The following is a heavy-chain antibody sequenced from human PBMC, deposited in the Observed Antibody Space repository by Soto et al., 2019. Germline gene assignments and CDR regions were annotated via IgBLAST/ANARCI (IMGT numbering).Heavy chain of an antibody. Sequence: QVQVVQSGAEVKKPGSSVRVSCKASGGTSSSYAITWMRQAPGQGLEWMGGIIPILDITDYAQKFQGRVTFTADESTSTVYMELSSLTSEDTAVYYCASGGTTVNRRFDFWGQGTLVTVSS. CDR1: GGTSSSYA. V-gene: IGHV1-69*01. CDR2: IIPILDIT. D-gene: IGHD4-4*01. CDR3: ASGGTTVNRRFDF. J-gene: IGHJ4*02.